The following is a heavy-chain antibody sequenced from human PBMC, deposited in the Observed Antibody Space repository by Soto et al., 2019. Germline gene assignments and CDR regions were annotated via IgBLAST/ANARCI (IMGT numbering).Heavy chain of an antibody. Sequence: GGSLRLSCASSWFTFSGSAMHWVRQASGKGLEWVGRIRSKANSYATAYAASVKGRFTISRDDSKNTAYLQMNSLKTEDTAVYYCTVEYCGGDCYTDYWGQGALVTVSS. CDR1: WFTFSGSA. D-gene: IGHD2-21*02. V-gene: IGHV3-73*01. CDR3: TVEYCGGDCYTDY. CDR2: IRSKANSYAT. J-gene: IGHJ4*02.